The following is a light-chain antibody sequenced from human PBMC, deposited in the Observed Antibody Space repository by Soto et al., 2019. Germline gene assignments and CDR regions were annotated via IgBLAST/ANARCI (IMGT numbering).Light chain of an antibody. CDR2: EVS. Sequence: QSALTQPPSASGPPGQSVTISCTGTSSDVGGYNYVSWYQQHPGKAPKLIIYEVSKWPSGIPDRFSGSKSGNTASLTVSGLQAEDEADYYCNAYAGSNNWVFGGGTKLTVL. CDR1: SSDVGGYNY. J-gene: IGLJ3*02. V-gene: IGLV2-8*01. CDR3: NAYAGSNNWV.